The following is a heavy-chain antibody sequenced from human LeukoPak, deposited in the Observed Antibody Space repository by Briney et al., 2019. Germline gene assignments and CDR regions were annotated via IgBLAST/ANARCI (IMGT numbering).Heavy chain of an antibody. CDR3: AKEHSSGYLANPDDAFDI. Sequence: GGSLRLSCAASGFTFSSYAMSWVRQAPGKGLEWVSAISGSGGSTYYADSVKGRFTISRDNSKNTLYLQMNSLRAEDTAVYYCAKEHSSGYLANPDDAFDIWGQGTMVTVSS. D-gene: IGHD3-22*01. J-gene: IGHJ3*02. CDR1: GFTFSSYA. V-gene: IGHV3-23*01. CDR2: ISGSGGST.